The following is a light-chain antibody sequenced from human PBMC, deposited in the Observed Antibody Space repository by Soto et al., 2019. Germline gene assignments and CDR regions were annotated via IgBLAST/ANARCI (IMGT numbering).Light chain of an antibody. V-gene: IGKV3-15*01. CDR1: QSVSSN. CDR2: GAS. CDR3: QQYNNWPPWA. J-gene: IGKJ1*01. Sequence: DIVMTQSPATLSVSPGERATLSCRASQSVSSNLAWYQQKPGQAPRLLIYGASTRATGIPARFSGSGSGTEFTLTISSLQSEDFALYYCQQYNNWPPWALGQGTKVDI.